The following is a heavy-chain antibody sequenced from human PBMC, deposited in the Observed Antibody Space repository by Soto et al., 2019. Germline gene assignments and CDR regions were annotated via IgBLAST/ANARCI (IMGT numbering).Heavy chain of an antibody. CDR1: GDSVSSNSAA. CDR2: TYYRSKWYN. D-gene: IGHD6-6*01. CDR3: ARKMPADARRYYYGMDV. V-gene: IGHV6-1*01. J-gene: IGHJ6*02. Sequence: SQTLSLTCAISGDSVSSNSAAWNWIRQSPSKGLEWLGRTYYRSKWYNDYAVSVKSRITINPDTSKNQFSLQLNSVTPEDTAVYYCARKMPADARRYYYGMDVWGQGTTVTVSS.